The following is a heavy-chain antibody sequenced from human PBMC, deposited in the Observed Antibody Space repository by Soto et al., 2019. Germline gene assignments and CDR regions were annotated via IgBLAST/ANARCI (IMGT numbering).Heavy chain of an antibody. J-gene: IGHJ4*02. CDR3: AKASPYCSGGSCYFDY. V-gene: IGHV3-30*18. CDR1: GFTFSSYG. CDR2: ITHDGSNK. D-gene: IGHD2-15*01. Sequence: GGSLRLSCAASGFTFSSYGMHWVRQAPGKGLEWVAVITHDGSNKYYACSVTGRFTISRDNSKITLYLQMYSLRAEDTAVYYCAKASPYCSGGSCYFDYWGQGTLVTVSS.